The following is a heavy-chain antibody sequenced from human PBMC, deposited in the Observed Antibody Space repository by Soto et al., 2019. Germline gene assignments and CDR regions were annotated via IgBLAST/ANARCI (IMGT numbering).Heavy chain of an antibody. CDR3: ARDDDYADNGLDY. J-gene: IGHJ4*02. CDR1: GFTFSSHS. V-gene: IGHV3-48*02. Sequence: PGGSLRLSCAVSGFTFSSHSMNWVRQAPGKGLEWVSYISGASKTIYYADSVKGRFTISRDNGQNTLYLQMNSLRDDDTAVYYCARDDDYADNGLDYWGQGTLVTVSS. D-gene: IGHD4-17*01. CDR2: ISGASKTI.